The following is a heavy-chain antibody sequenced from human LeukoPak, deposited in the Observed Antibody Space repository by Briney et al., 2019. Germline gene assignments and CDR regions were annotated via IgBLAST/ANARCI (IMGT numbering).Heavy chain of an antibody. CDR3: ARGGSGQLWGDMDV. D-gene: IGHD5-18*01. V-gene: IGHV3-30*03. CDR2: ISYDGSNK. CDR1: GFTFSSYG. Sequence: TGGSLRLSCAASGFTFSSYGMHWVRQAPGKGLEWVAVISYDGSNKYYADSVKGRFTISRDNSKNTLYLQMNSLRAEDTAVYYCARGGSGQLWGDMDVWGQGTTVTVSS. J-gene: IGHJ6*02.